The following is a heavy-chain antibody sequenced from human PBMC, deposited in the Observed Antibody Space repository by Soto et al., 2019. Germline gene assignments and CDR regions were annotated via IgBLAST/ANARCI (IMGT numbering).Heavy chain of an antibody. V-gene: IGHV3-33*01. CDR3: ARDHCSSTSCFYYYYGMDV. CDR1: GFTFSSYG. J-gene: IGHJ6*02. Sequence: QVQLVESGGGVVQPGRSLRLSCAASGFTFSSYGMHWVRQAPGKGLEWVAVIWYDGSNKYYADSVKGRFTISRDNSKKTLYLQMNSLRAEDTAVYYCARDHCSSTSCFYYYYGMDVWGQGTTVTVSS. CDR2: IWYDGSNK. D-gene: IGHD2-2*01.